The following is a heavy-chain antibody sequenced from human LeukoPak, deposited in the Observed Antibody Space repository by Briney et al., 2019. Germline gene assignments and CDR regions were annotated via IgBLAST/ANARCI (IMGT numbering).Heavy chain of an antibody. J-gene: IGHJ6*03. CDR3: AREEINYMDV. CDR2: ISSSGSTI. CDR1: GFTFSNYE. V-gene: IGHV3-48*03. Sequence: PGGSLRLSCAASGFTFSNYEMNWVRQAPGKGLEWVSYISSSGSTIYYADSVKGRFTISRDNAKNSLYLQMNSLRAEDTAVYYCAREEINYMDVWGKGTTVTVSS.